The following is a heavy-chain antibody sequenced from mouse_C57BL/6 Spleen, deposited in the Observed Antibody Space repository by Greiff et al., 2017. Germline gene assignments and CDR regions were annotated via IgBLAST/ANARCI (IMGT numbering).Heavy chain of an antibody. CDR1: GYTFTDYY. CDR2: INPYTGGT. D-gene: IGHD1-1*01. CDR3: AGGYYDGSSEDWLDY. J-gene: IGHJ3*01. Sequence: EVQLVESGPVLVKPGASVKMSCKASGYTFTDYYMNWVKQSHGKSLEWIGVINPYTGGTSYNQKFKGKATLTVDKSSSTAYMELNSLTSEDSAVYDCAGGYYDGSSEDWLDYWGQGTLVTVSA. V-gene: IGHV1-19*01.